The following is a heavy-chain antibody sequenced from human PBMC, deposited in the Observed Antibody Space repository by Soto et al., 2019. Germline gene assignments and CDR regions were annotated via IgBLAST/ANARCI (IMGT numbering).Heavy chain of an antibody. CDR2: IIPILGIA. CDR3: ARVDDGAVDS. J-gene: IGHJ3*02. Sequence: QVQLVQSGAEVQKPGSSVKVSCKASGGTCSSYTISWVRQAPGQGLEWMGSIIPILGIANYAQKFQCRVTITADKSTSTAYMERSSLRSEDTAVYYCARVDDGAVDSWGQGTMVTFSS. CDR1: GGTCSSYT. V-gene: IGHV1-69*02.